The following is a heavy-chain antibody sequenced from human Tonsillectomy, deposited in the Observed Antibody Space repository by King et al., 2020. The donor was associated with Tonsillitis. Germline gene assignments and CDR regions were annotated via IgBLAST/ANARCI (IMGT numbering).Heavy chain of an antibody. CDR3: ARDPHGPFDY. Sequence: VQLQQWGAGLLKPSETLSLTCAVYGGSFTGYYWSWIRQPPGKGLEWIGEINHGGSTDYNPSLKSRVSISVDTSKNQFSLKLSSVTAADTAVYYCARDPHGPFDYWGQGTLVTVSS. CDR1: GGSFTGYY. CDR2: INHGGST. J-gene: IGHJ4*02. V-gene: IGHV4-34*01.